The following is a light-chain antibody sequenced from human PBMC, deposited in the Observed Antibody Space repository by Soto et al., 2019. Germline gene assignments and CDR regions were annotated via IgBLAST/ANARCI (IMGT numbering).Light chain of an antibody. V-gene: IGKV1-5*03. J-gene: IGKJ5*01. CDR1: QSISSW. CDR3: QEHASI. CDR2: KAS. Sequence: DIQMTQSPSTLSASVGDRVTITCRASQSISSWLAWYQQKPGKAPKLLIYKASSLESGVPSRFSGSGSGTEFTLTISSLQPEDFAVYYCQEHASIFGQGTRLEI.